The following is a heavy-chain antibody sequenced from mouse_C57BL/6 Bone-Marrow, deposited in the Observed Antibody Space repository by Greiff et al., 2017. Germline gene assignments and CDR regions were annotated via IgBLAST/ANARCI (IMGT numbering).Heavy chain of an antibody. CDR2: IRNKANGYTT. V-gene: IGHV7-3*01. Sequence: EVHLVESGGGLVQPGGSLSLSCAASGFTFTDYYMSWVRQPPGKALEWLGFIRNKANGYTTEYSASVKGRFTISRDNSQSILYLQMNALRAEDSATYYCARFYGNFSWFAYWGQGTLVTVSA. CDR1: GFTFTDYY. J-gene: IGHJ3*01. CDR3: ARFYGNFSWFAY. D-gene: IGHD2-1*01.